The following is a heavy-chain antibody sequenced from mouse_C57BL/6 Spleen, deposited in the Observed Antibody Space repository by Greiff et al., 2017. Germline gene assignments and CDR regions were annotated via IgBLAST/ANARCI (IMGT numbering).Heavy chain of an antibody. V-gene: IGHV5-9*04. CDR2: ISGGGGNT. Sequence: EVKLVESGGGLVKPGGSLKLSCAASGFTFSSYTMSWVRQTPEKRLEWVATISGGGGNTYYPDSVKGRFTISRDNAKNTLYLQMSSLRSEDTAMYYCASYYYNFDYWGQGTTLTVSS. J-gene: IGHJ2*01. CDR3: ASYYYNFDY. D-gene: IGHD1-1*01. CDR1: GFTFSSYT.